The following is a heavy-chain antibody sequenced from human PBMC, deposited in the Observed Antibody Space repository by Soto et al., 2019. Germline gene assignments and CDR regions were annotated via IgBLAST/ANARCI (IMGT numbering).Heavy chain of an antibody. J-gene: IGHJ4*02. D-gene: IGHD3-22*01. CDR2: IKQDGSEK. V-gene: IGHV3-7*03. CDR1: GFTFSSYW. CDR3: ASLTYYYDSSGFYFDY. Sequence: GGSLRLSCAASGFTFSSYWMSWVRQAPGKGLEWVANIKQDGSEKYYVDSVKGRFTISRDNAKNSLYLQINSLRAQDTAVYYCASLTYYYDSSGFYFDYWGQGTLVTVSS.